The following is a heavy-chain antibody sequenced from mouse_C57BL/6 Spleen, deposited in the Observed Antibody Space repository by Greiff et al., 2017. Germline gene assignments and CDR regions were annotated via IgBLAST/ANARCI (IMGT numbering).Heavy chain of an antibody. CDR3: ARLYYGSSTRAMDY. CDR1: GYTFTSYW. Sequence: VQLQQPGAELVKPGASVKMSCKASGYTFTSYWITWVKQRPGQGLEWIGDIYPGSGSTNYNEKFKSKATLTVDTSSSTAYMQLSSLTSEDSAVYYCARLYYGSSTRAMDYWGQGTSVTVSS. V-gene: IGHV1-55*01. D-gene: IGHD1-1*01. J-gene: IGHJ4*01. CDR2: IYPGSGST.